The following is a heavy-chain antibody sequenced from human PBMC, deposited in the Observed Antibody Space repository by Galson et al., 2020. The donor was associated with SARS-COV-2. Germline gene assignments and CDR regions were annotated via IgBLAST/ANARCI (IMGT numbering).Heavy chain of an antibody. J-gene: IGHJ4*02. CDR1: GFTISGNY. CDR3: AREGRTTRFYFDY. V-gene: IGHV3-66*01. CDR2: IYSGGST. D-gene: IGHD2-2*01. Sequence: GESLKISCAGSGFTISGNYKSWVRPAPGKGVELVSVIYSGGSTYYADSVKGRFTISRDNSKNMLYLQMNSLRAEDTAVYYCAREGRTTRFYFDYWGQGTLVTVSS.